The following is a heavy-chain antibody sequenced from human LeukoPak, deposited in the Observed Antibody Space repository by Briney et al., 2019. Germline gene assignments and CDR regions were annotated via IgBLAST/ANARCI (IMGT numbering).Heavy chain of an antibody. CDR1: GFTFTNAW. V-gene: IGHV3-15*01. J-gene: IGHJ4*02. CDR3: TPHFWSGLDYFDY. Sequence: KPGGSLRLSCAASGFTFTNAWMRWVRQAPGKGLEWVGRIKSKTDGGTTDYAAPVKGRFTISREDSKNTLYLQMNSLKTEDTAVYYCTPHFWSGLDYFDYWGQGTLVTVSS. CDR2: IKSKTDGGTT. D-gene: IGHD3-3*02.